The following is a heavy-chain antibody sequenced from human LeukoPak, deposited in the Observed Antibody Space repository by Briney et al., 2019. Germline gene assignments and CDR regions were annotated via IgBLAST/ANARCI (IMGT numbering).Heavy chain of an antibody. CDR3: ARDFSSYNWNGPFDY. CDR1: GFTFSSYA. D-gene: IGHD1-20*01. J-gene: IGHJ4*02. V-gene: IGHV3-30*04. Sequence: PGGSLRLSCVASGFTFSSYAMHWVRQAPGKGLEWVAVISYDGSNKYYAGSVKGRFTISRDNSKNTLYLQMNSLRAEDTAVYYCARDFSSYNWNGPFDYWGQGTLVTVSS. CDR2: ISYDGSNK.